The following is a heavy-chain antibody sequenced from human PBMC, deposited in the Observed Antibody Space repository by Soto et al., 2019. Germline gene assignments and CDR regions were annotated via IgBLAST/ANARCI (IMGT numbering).Heavy chain of an antibody. CDR1: GFTFSSYS. Sequence: PGGSLRLSCAASGFTFSSYSMNWVRQAPGKGLEWVSYISSSSSTIYYADSVKGRLTISRDNAKNSLYLQMNSLRAEDTAVYYCARDSGGYYYYYYYYMDVWGKGTKVPVSS. J-gene: IGHJ6*03. CDR3: ARDSGGYYYYYYYYMDV. D-gene: IGHD3-22*01. CDR2: ISSSSSTI. V-gene: IGHV3-48*01.